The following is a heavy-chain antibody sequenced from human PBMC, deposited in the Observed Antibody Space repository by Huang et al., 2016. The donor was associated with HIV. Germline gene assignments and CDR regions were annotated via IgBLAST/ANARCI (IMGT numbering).Heavy chain of an antibody. Sequence: EVQLLESGGGLVQPGGSLRLSCAASGFTFNSYAMSWVRQAPGKGLGGGSAISGRGGNTYDADAVKGRFTISRDNSKNTLFLQMSGLRAEDTAVYYCSRDDFWSGYSDYYGLDVWGQGTTVTVSS. V-gene: IGHV3-23*01. D-gene: IGHD3-3*01. J-gene: IGHJ6*02. CDR1: GFTFNSYA. CDR2: ISGRGGNT. CDR3: SRDDFWSGYSDYYGLDV.